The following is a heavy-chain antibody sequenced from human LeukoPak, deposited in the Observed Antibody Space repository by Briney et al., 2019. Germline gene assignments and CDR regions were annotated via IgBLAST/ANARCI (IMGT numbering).Heavy chain of an antibody. CDR1: GGSISSYY. CDR2: IYYSGST. Sequence: SETLSLTCTVSGGSISSYYWSWIRQPPGKGLEWIGYIYYSGSTNYNPSLKSRVTISVDTSKNQFSLKLSSVTAADTAVYYCARDRYDFWSGYYSYYYYYYMDVWGKGTTVTVSS. CDR3: ARDRYDFWSGYYSYYYYYYMDV. D-gene: IGHD3-3*01. V-gene: IGHV4-59*01. J-gene: IGHJ6*03.